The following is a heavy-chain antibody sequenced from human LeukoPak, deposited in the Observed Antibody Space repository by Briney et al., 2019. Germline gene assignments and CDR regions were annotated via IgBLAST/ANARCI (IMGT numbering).Heavy chain of an antibody. CDR3: ARGVVAAPQTFDY. J-gene: IGHJ4*02. Sequence: SETLSLTCTVSGGSISTTAYYWGWIRQPPGKGLEWIGSVFYTGNTFYNPSLQSRVTLSVDTSKNQFSLKLNSVTAADTAVYYCARGVVAAPQTFDYWGQGTLVAVSS. CDR1: GGSISTTAYY. V-gene: IGHV4-39*07. D-gene: IGHD2-15*01. CDR2: VFYTGNT.